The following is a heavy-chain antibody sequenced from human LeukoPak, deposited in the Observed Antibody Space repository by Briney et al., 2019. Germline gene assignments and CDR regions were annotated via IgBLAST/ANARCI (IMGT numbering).Heavy chain of an antibody. J-gene: IGHJ4*02. Sequence: GGSLSLSCAASGFTFSTYAMHWVRQAPGKGLEWVAVIWYDRTNKYYADSVKGRFTISRDNSKNTLYLQMSSLRAEDTAVYYCARDRLTTVTTFHFDYWGQGTLVTVSS. D-gene: IGHD4-17*01. CDR3: ARDRLTTVTTFHFDY. CDR1: GFTFSTYA. CDR2: IWYDRTNK. V-gene: IGHV3-33*01.